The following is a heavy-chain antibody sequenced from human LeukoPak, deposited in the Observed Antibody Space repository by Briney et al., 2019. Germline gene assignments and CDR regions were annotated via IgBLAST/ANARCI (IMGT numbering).Heavy chain of an antibody. V-gene: IGHV4-39*01. J-gene: IGHJ4*02. CDR1: GASISSSSYY. CDR3: ARHDRIQLWLVPFDY. Sequence: SSETLSLTCTVSGASISSSSYYWGWIRQPPGKGLEWIGSIYYSGSTYYNPSLKSRVTISVDTSKNQFSLKLSSVTAADTAVYYCARHDRIQLWLVPFDYWGQGTLVTVSS. CDR2: IYYSGST. D-gene: IGHD5-18*01.